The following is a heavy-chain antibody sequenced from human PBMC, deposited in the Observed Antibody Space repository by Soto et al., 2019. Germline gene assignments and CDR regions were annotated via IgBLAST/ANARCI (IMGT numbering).Heavy chain of an antibody. D-gene: IGHD5-18*01. J-gene: IGHJ6*02. CDR2: IWYDGSNK. CDR1: GFTFSSYG. V-gene: IGHV3-33*01. CDR3: ARDRIQLWSPGDYYYGMDV. Sequence: GGSLRLSCAASGFTFSSYGMHWVRQAPGKGLGWVAVIWYDGSNKYYADSVKGRFTISRDNSKNTLYLQMNSLRAEDTAVYYCARDRIQLWSPGDYYYGMDVWGQGTTVTVSS.